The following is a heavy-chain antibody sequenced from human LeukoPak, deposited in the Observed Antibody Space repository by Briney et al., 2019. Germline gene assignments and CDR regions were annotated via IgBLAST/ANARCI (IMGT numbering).Heavy chain of an antibody. CDR2: INPNSGGT. CDR3: ARDPFYYGSSPKYYFDY. D-gene: IGHD3-10*01. V-gene: IGHV1-2*02. CDR1: GYTFTGYY. Sequence: ALVKVSCKASGYTFTGYYMRWVRQAPGQGLEWMGWINPNSGGTNYAQKFQGRVTMTRDTSISTAYMELSRLRSDDTAVYYCARDPFYYGSSPKYYFDYWGQGTLVTVSS. J-gene: IGHJ4*02.